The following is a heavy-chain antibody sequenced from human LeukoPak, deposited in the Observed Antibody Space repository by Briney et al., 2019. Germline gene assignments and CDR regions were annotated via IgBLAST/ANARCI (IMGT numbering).Heavy chain of an antibody. J-gene: IGHJ4*02. CDR1: GFTFTDYY. V-gene: IGHV3-11*06. CDR3: ARAETGYCTVGGNFDY. D-gene: IGHD3/OR15-3a*01. CDR2: ISSSSSYT. Sequence: GGSRRLSLAASGFTFTDYYMGGSPQGPGKGREGVSYISSSSSYTNYADSVKGRFTISRDNAKNSLYLQMNSPGAEDAAVCYCARAETGYCTVGGNFDYWGQGTLVTVSS.